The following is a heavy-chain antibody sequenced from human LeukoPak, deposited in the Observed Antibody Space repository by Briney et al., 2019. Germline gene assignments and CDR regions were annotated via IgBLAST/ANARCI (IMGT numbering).Heavy chain of an antibody. CDR3: ARAVFGTYCGGDCYPGDYYGMDV. D-gene: IGHD2-21*02. CDR1: GFTFSSCG. V-gene: IGHV3-30*03. CDR2: ISYDGSNK. Sequence: GRSLRLSCAASGFTFSSCGMHWVCQAPGKGLEWVALISYDGSNKHYADFVKGRFTISRDNSKNTLYLQMNSLRAEDTAVYYCARAVFGTYCGGDCYPGDYYGMDVWGQGTTVTVSS. J-gene: IGHJ6*02.